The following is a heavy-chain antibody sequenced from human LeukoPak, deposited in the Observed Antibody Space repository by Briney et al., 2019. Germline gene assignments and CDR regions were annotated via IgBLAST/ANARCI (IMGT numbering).Heavy chain of an antibody. CDR1: GFTISSSY. CDR3: ARDSPDSSGYAFDY. CDR2: IYSGGST. Sequence: GGSLRLSCAASGFTISSSYMSWVRQAPGTGLERVSVIYSGGSTYYADSVKGRFTISRDNSKNTLYLQMNSLRAEDTAVYYCARDSPDSSGYAFDYWGQGTLVTVSS. D-gene: IGHD3-22*01. V-gene: IGHV3-66*01. J-gene: IGHJ4*02.